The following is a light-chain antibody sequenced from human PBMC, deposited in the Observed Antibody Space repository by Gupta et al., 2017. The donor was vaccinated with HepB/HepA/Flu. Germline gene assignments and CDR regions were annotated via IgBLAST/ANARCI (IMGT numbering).Light chain of an antibody. Sequence: DIQMTQSPSSLSASLGDRVTITCQASQSITTFLVWYQHKPGKAPKLLIYDASRWQSGVSSRFSGSGSGTDFTLTISRRQPEDFANYYCQQKDTTPITFGQGTXLESK. J-gene: IGKJ5*01. CDR1: QSITTF. CDR2: DAS. CDR3: QQKDTTPIT. V-gene: IGKV1-39*01.